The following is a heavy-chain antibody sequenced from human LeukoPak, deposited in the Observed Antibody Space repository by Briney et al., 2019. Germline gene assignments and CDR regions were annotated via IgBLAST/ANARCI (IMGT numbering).Heavy chain of an antibody. CDR1: GGSFSGYY. D-gene: IGHD3-22*01. J-gene: IGHJ4*02. V-gene: IGHV4-34*01. CDR2: INHSGRT. Sequence: KPSETLSLTCAVYGGSFSGYYWSWIRQPPGKGLEWIGEINHSGRTNYNPSLKSRVTISVDTSKNQFSLKLSSVTAADTAVYYCARAGDSSGYRDYWGQGTLVTVSS. CDR3: ARAGDSSGYRDY.